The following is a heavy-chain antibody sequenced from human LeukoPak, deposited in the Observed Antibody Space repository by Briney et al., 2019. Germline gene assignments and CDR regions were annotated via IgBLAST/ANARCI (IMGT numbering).Heavy chain of an antibody. CDR1: GGSISNYY. Sequence: SETLSLTCTVSGGSISNYYWSWIRQPAGKGLEWIGRIYTSGSTNYNPSLKSRVTMSVDTSKNQFSLELSSVAAADTAVYYCARLHQYGSGSYYTLYYYMDVWGKGTTVTVSS. CDR3: ARLHQYGSGSYYTLYYYMDV. J-gene: IGHJ6*03. V-gene: IGHV4-4*07. D-gene: IGHD3-10*01. CDR2: IYTSGST.